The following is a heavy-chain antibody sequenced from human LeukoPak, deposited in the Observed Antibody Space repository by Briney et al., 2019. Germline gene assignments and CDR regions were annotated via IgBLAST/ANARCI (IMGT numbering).Heavy chain of an antibody. J-gene: IGHJ6*03. V-gene: IGHV1-24*01. CDR2: FDPEDGET. D-gene: IGHD3-3*01. CDR3: AATSTIFGVARTMDV. CDR1: GYTLTELS. Sequence: GASVKVSCKVSGYTLTELSMHWVRQAPGKGLEWMGGFDPEDGETIYAQKFQGRVTMTEDTSTDTAYMELSSLRSEDTAVYYCAATSTIFGVARTMDVWGKGTTVTVSS.